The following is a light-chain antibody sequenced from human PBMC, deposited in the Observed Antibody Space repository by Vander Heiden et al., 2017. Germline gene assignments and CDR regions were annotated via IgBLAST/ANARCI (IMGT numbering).Light chain of an antibody. V-gene: IGKV4-1*01. Sequence: DIVMTQSPDSLAASLGERAAITCKSSQSVLSSSNNKSYLAWYQQKPGQPPRLLIYWATTRESGVPDRFSGSGSGTDFTLTISSLQAEDVAVYYCQQYYSTPWTFGQGTKVEIK. CDR2: WAT. CDR3: QQYYSTPWT. J-gene: IGKJ1*01. CDR1: QSVLSSSNNKSY.